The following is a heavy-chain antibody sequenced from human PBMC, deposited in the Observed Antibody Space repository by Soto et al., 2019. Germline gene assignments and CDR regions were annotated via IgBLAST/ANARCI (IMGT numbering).Heavy chain of an antibody. J-gene: IGHJ4*02. V-gene: IGHV4-31*03. D-gene: IGHD4-17*01. CDR2: IYYSGST. CDR1: GGSISSGGYY. Sequence: QVQLQESGPGLVKPSQTLSLTCTVSGGSISSGGYYWSWIRQHPGKGLEWIGYIYYSGSTYYNPSLKSRVTMSVDTSKDQFPLKLSSVTAADTAVYYCARGPEATATAFDYWGQGTLVTVSS. CDR3: ARGPEATATAFDY.